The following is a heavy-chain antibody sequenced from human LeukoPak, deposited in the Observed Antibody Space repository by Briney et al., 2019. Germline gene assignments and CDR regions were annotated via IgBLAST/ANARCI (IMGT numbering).Heavy chain of an antibody. CDR2: INHSGST. V-gene: IGHV4-34*01. J-gene: IGHJ3*02. CDR3: ARPRRIFSFRLLRREGADAFDI. Sequence: PSETLSLTCAVYGGSFSGYYWSWIRQPPGKGLEWIGEINHSGSTNYNPSLKSRVTISVDTSKNQFSLKLSSVAAADTAVYYCARPRRIFSFRLLRREGADAFDIWGQGTMVTVSS. CDR1: GGSFSGYY. D-gene: IGHD3-16*01.